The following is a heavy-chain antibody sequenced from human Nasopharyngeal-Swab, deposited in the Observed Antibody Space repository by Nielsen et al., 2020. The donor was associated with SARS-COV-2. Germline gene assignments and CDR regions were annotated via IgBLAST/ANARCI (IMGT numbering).Heavy chain of an antibody. J-gene: IGHJ6*03. Sequence: ASVKVSCKVSGYTLTELSMHWVRQAPGKGLVWMGGFDPEDGETNYAQKFQGRVTMTEDTSTHTAYMELSSLRSEDTAVYYCATTLPDGGSYFKGYYYYYMDVWGKGTTVTVSS. CDR3: ATTLPDGGSYFKGYYYYYMDV. V-gene: IGHV1-24*01. D-gene: IGHD1-26*01. CDR2: FDPEDGET. CDR1: GYTLTELS.